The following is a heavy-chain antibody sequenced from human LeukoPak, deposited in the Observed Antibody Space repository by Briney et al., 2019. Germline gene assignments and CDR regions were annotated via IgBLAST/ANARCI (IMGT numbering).Heavy chain of an antibody. CDR3: ARGDHSSGLDY. Sequence: SETLSLTCTVSGGSISSYYWSWIRQPPGKGLEWIGYIYYSGGTNYNPSLKSRVTISVDTSKNQFSLKLSSVTAADTAVYYCARGDHSSGLDYWGQGTLVTVSS. D-gene: IGHD6-19*01. CDR1: GGSISSYY. J-gene: IGHJ4*02. V-gene: IGHV4-59*01. CDR2: IYYSGGT.